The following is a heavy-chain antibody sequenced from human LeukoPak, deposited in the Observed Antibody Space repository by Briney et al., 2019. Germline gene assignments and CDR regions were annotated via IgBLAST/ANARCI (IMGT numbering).Heavy chain of an antibody. CDR2: IRSKANSYAT. J-gene: IGHJ6*04. V-gene: IGHV3-73*01. CDR3: ARSYGSGSYYNPGDV. Sequence: GGSLRLSCAASGFTFSSYSMNWVRQASGKGLEWVGRIRSKANSYATAYAASVKGRFTISRDDSKNTAYLQMNSLKTEDTAVYYCARSYGSGSYYNPGDVWGKGTTVTVSS. CDR1: GFTFSSYS. D-gene: IGHD3-10*01.